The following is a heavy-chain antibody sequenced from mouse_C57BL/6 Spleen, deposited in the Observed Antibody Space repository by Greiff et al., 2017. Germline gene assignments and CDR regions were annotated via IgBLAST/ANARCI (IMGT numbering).Heavy chain of an antibody. CDR2: IHPNSGST. Sequence: VQLQQPGAELVKPGASVKLSCKASGYTFTSYWMHWVKQRPGQGLEWIGMIHPNSGSTNYNEKFKSKATLTVDKSSSTAYMQLSSLTSEDSAVYYCARDDYGVVGSFAYWGQGTLVTVSA. CDR3: ARDDYGVVGSFAY. J-gene: IGHJ3*01. D-gene: IGHD2-4*01. CDR1: GYTFTSYW. V-gene: IGHV1-64*01.